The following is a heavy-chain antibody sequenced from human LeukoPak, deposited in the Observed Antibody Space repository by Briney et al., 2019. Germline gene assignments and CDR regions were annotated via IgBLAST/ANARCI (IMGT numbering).Heavy chain of an antibody. Sequence: PSETLSLTCTVSGGSISTHYWSWIRQPPGKGLEWIGYIYYTGSTNHNPSLKSRVTMAIDTSKNQFSLELTFVSAADTAVYYCARAQYASGSFFDYWGQGTLATVSS. CDR2: IYYTGST. V-gene: IGHV4-59*11. CDR3: ARAQYASGSFFDY. D-gene: IGHD3-10*01. CDR1: GGSISTHY. J-gene: IGHJ4*02.